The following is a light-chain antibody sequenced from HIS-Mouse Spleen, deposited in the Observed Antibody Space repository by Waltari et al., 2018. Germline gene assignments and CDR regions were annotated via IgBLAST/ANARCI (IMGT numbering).Light chain of an antibody. J-gene: IGLJ2*01. Sequence: NFMLTQPHSVSESPGKTVTISRTGSSGTIASNYVTRYQQRPGSAPTTVIYEDNQRPSGVPDRFSGSIDSSSNSASLTISGLKTEDEADYYCQSYDSSNQKVFGGGTKLTVL. CDR2: EDN. CDR1: SGTIASNY. CDR3: QSYDSSNQKV. V-gene: IGLV6-57*02.